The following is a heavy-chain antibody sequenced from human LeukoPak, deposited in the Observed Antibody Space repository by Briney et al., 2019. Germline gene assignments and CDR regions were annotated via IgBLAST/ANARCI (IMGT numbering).Heavy chain of an antibody. CDR2: INAGNGNT. Sequence: EASVKVSCKASGGTFSSYAISWVRQAPGQRLEWMGWINAGNGNTKYSQKFQGRVTITRDTSASTAYMELSSLRSEDTAVYYCARGPHELLSGWYYYGMDVWGQGTTVTVSS. CDR3: ARGPHELLSGWYYYGMDV. J-gene: IGHJ6*02. D-gene: IGHD6-19*01. V-gene: IGHV1-3*01. CDR1: GGTFSSYA.